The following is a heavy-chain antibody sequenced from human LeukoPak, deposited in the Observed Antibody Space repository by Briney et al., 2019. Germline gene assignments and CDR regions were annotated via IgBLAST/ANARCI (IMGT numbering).Heavy chain of an antibody. D-gene: IGHD6-13*01. CDR1: GFSLSTGGVC. Sequence: SGPALVSPTRTLTLTCTLSGFSLSTGGVCVSWIRQPPGKALEWLARIDWDDDKYYSTSLKTRLTISKDTSKNQVILTMTNMDPVDTATYYCARIGYSSSWSWFDPWGQGTLVTVSS. CDR2: IDWDDDK. CDR3: ARIGYSSSWSWFDP. V-gene: IGHV2-70*11. J-gene: IGHJ5*02.